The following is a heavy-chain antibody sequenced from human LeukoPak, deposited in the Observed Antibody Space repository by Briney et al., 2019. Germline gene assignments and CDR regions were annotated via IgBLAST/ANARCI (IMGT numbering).Heavy chain of an antibody. D-gene: IGHD2-2*01. Sequence: GGSLRLSCVASGFSLRNYWMSWVRQAPGKGLEWVANIKQDESEKYYVDSVKGRFTFSRDNAKNSLYLQMNSLRAEDTAVYYCARALDSSSSRYQAFEYWGQGTLVTVSS. J-gene: IGHJ4*02. CDR3: ARALDSSSSRYQAFEY. CDR2: IKQDESEK. V-gene: IGHV3-7*01. CDR1: GFSLRNYW.